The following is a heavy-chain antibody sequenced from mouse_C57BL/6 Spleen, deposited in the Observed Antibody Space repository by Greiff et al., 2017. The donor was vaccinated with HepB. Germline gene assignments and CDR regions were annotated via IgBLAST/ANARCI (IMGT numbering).Heavy chain of an antibody. Sequence: EVKLVESGGGLVQPGGSLKLSCAASGFTFSDYYMYWVRQTPEKRLEWVAYISNGGGSTYYPDTVKGRFTISRDNAKNTLYLQMSRLKSEDTAMYYCARHLDGYRFYAMDYWGQGTSVTVSS. CDR2: ISNGGGST. J-gene: IGHJ4*01. D-gene: IGHD2-3*01. CDR1: GFTFSDYY. CDR3: ARHLDGYRFYAMDY. V-gene: IGHV5-12*01.